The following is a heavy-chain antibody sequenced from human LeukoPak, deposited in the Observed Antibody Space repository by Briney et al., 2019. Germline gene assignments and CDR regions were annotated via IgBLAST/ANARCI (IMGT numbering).Heavy chain of an antibody. CDR2: INPSGGST. Sequence: ASVKVSCKASGYTFTSYYMHWVRQAPGQGLEWMGIINPSGGSTSYAQKFQGRVTMTRDTSTSTVYMELSSLRSEDTAVYYCARADDSSGYWDYYYMDVWGKGTTVTVSS. CDR3: ARADDSSGYWDYYYMDV. V-gene: IGHV1-46*01. D-gene: IGHD3-22*01. J-gene: IGHJ6*03. CDR1: GYTFTSYY.